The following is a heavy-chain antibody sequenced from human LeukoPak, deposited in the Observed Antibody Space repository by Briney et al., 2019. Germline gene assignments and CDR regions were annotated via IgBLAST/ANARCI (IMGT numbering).Heavy chain of an antibody. J-gene: IGHJ4*02. V-gene: IGHV5-51*01. CDR2: IYPGDSDT. Sequence: GESLKISCKASGYSFTTYWIGWVRQMPGIGLEWMGIIYPGDSDTRYGPSFQGQVTISADKSITTAYLQWSGLKASDTAMYYCARHSGVSGIVDYWGQGTLVTVSS. CDR1: GYSFTTYW. CDR3: ARHSGVSGIVDY. D-gene: IGHD6-19*01.